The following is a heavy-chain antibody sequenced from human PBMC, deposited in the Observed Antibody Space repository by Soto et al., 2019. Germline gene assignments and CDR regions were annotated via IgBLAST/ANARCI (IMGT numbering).Heavy chain of an antibody. CDR3: ARRPRAYYYDSSGSVAFDI. J-gene: IGHJ3*02. V-gene: IGHV1-18*01. CDR1: GYTFTSYG. Sequence: ASVKVSCKASGYTFTSYGISWVRQAPGQGLEWMGWISAYNGNTNYARKLQGRVTMTTDTSTSTAYMELRSLRSDDTAVYYCARRPRAYYYDSSGSVAFDIWGQGTMVTVSS. D-gene: IGHD3-22*01. CDR2: ISAYNGNT.